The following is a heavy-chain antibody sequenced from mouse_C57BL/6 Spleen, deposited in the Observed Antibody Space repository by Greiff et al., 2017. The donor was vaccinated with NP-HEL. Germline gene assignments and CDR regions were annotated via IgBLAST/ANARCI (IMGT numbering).Heavy chain of an antibody. CDR2: IYPRDGST. CDR1: GYTFTSYD. J-gene: IGHJ2*01. V-gene: IGHV1-85*01. D-gene: IGHD2-4*01. CDR3: ARDGDYDGLDY. Sequence: QVQLKESGPELVKPGASVKLSCKPSGYTFTSYDINWVKQRPGQGLEWIGWIYPRDGSTKYNEKFKGKATLTVDTSSSTAYMELHSLTSEDSAVYFCARDGDYDGLDYWGQGTTLTVSS.